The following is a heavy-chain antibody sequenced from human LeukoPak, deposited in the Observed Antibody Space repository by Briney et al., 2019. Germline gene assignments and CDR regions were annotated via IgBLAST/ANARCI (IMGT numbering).Heavy chain of an antibody. CDR2: IYPGDSDT. J-gene: IGHJ5*02. CDR3: ARQGTIFGVLGWFDP. V-gene: IGHV5-51*01. CDR1: GYSFTSYW. Sequence: GASLQFSCKGSGYSFTSYWIGWVRQMAGKGLEWMWIIYPGDSDTRYSPSFQGQVTISADKSIRTAYLQWSSLKASDTAMYYCARQGTIFGVLGWFDPWGQGTLVTVSS. D-gene: IGHD3-3*01.